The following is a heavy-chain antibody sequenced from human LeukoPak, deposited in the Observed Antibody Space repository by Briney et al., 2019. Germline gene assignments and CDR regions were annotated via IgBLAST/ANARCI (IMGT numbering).Heavy chain of an antibody. CDR2: IWYDGSNK. Sequence: PGGSLRLSCAASGFTFSSYGMHWVRQAPGKGLEWVAVIWYDGSNKYYADSVKGRFTISRDNSKNTLYLQMNSLRAEDTAVYYCAKSIDYGDYAVSYWGQGTLVTVSS. CDR3: AKSIDYGDYAVSY. V-gene: IGHV3-33*06. D-gene: IGHD4-17*01. CDR1: GFTFSSYG. J-gene: IGHJ4*02.